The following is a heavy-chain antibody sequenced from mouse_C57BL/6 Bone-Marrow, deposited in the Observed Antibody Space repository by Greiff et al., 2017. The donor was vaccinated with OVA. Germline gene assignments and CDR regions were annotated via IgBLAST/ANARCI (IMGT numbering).Heavy chain of an antibody. V-gene: IGHV1-80*01. Sequence: QVHVKQSGAELVKPGASVKISCKASGYAFSSYWMNWVKQRPGKGLEWIGQIYPGDGDTNYNGKFKGKATLTADKSSSTAYMQLSSLTSEDSAVYFCARLRSKGYFDYWGQGTTLTVSS. D-gene: IGHD1-3*01. CDR3: ARLRSKGYFDY. J-gene: IGHJ2*01. CDR1: GYAFSSYW. CDR2: IYPGDGDT.